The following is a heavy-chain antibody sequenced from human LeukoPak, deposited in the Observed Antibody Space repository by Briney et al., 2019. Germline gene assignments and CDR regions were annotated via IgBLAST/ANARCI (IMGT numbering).Heavy chain of an antibody. Sequence: PSETLSLTCTVSGGSISSSSYYWGWIRQPPGKGLEWIGSIYYSGSTYYNPSLKSRVTISIDTSKNQFSLKLSSVTAADTAVYYCARGGTVLRYFDWFDYWGQGTLVTVSS. D-gene: IGHD3-9*01. V-gene: IGHV4-39*01. CDR3: ARGGTVLRYFDWFDY. CDR1: GGSISSSSYY. J-gene: IGHJ4*02. CDR2: IYYSGST.